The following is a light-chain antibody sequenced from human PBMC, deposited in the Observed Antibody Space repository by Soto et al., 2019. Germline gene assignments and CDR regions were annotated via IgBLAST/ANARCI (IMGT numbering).Light chain of an antibody. CDR2: EVS. Sequence: QSALTQPASVSGSPGQSITISCTGTSSDVGGYNYVSWYQQHPGKAPKLMIYEVSNRPSGVSNRFFGSKSGNTASLTISGLKTADEADYYCSSFTSINTWVFGGGTKLTVL. CDR1: SSDVGGYNY. V-gene: IGLV2-14*01. J-gene: IGLJ3*02. CDR3: SSFTSINTWV.